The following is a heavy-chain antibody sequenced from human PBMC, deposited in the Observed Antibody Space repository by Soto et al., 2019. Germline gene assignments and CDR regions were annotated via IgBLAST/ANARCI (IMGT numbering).Heavy chain of an antibody. CDR3: VKDRAKQLIPGLSPHP. Sequence: GGSLRLSCVASGFTFSDYVMTWVRQAPEKGLEWVSTISVGGGSAYYADSVKGRFAISRDNSKNTLYLQLNSLRAEDTAVYYCVKDRAKQLIPGLSPHPWGPATLVTLSS. CDR1: GFTFSDYV. CDR2: ISVGGGSA. J-gene: IGHJ5*02. V-gene: IGHV3-23*01. D-gene: IGHD1-1*01.